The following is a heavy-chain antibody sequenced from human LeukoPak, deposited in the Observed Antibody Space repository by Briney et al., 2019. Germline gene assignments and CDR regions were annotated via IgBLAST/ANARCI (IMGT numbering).Heavy chain of an antibody. J-gene: IGHJ4*02. V-gene: IGHV4-59*08. D-gene: IGHD4-17*01. CDR3: ARHSRYGDFDY. Sequence: SETLSLTCAVYGGSFSGYYWSWIRQPPGKGLEWIAYIYYSGSTSYNPSLKTRVTISVDMSKNQFSPKLSSVTAADTAVYYCARHSRYGDFDYWGQGTLLTVSS. CDR1: GGSFSGYY. CDR2: IYYSGST.